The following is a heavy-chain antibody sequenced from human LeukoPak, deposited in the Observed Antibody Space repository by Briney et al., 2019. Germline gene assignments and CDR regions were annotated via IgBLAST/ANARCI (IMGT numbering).Heavy chain of an antibody. CDR1: GGSISSGGYS. CDR3: ARGADYGDYKFFLDY. CDR2: IYHSGST. J-gene: IGHJ4*02. D-gene: IGHD4-17*01. V-gene: IGHV4-30-2*01. Sequence: SQTLSLTCAVSGGSISSGGYSWSWIRQPPGKGLEWIVYIYHSGSTYYNPSLKSRVTISVDRSKNQFSLKLSSVTAADTAVYYCARGADYGDYKFFLDYWGQGTLVTVSS.